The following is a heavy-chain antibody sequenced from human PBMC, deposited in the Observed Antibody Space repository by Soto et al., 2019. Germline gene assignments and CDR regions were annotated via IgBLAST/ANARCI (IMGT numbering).Heavy chain of an antibody. D-gene: IGHD1-20*01. Sequence: QVQLVASGGGVVQPGRSLRLSCAASGFSFSNYGMHWVRQVPGKGPEWLAVMWYDGSNEYYADSVKGRFTMSRDNSKSTLYLQMNSLRAEDTAVYYCATDSGASDSITLAFESWGQGTLVTVSS. CDR1: GFSFSNYG. V-gene: IGHV3-33*01. CDR2: MWYDGSNE. J-gene: IGHJ4*02. CDR3: ATDSGASDSITLAFES.